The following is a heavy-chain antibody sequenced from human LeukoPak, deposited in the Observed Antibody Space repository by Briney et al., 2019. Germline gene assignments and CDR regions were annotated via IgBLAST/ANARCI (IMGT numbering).Heavy chain of an antibody. CDR3: AKDPGIVVVTIT. Sequence: GGSLRLSCAASGFTFSSYGMHWVRQAPGKGLEWVAFIRYDGSNKYYADSVKGRFTNSRDNSKNTLYLQMNSLRAEDTAVYYCAKDPGIVVVTITWGQGTLVTVSS. CDR2: IRYDGSNK. D-gene: IGHD3-22*01. J-gene: IGHJ5*02. CDR1: GFTFSSYG. V-gene: IGHV3-30*02.